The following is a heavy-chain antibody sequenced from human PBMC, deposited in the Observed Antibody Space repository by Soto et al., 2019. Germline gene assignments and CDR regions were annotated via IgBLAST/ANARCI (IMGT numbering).Heavy chain of an antibody. J-gene: IGHJ4*02. D-gene: IGHD3-3*01. CDR2: INHSGST. CDR3: ARGRLRFLEWSRFDY. CDR1: GGSFSGYY. Sequence: SSETLSLTCAVYGGSFSGYYWSWIRQPPGKGLEWIGEINHSGSTNYNPSLKSRVTISVDTSKNQFSLKLSSVTAADTAVYYCARGRLRFLEWSRFDYWGQGTLVTVSS. V-gene: IGHV4-34*01.